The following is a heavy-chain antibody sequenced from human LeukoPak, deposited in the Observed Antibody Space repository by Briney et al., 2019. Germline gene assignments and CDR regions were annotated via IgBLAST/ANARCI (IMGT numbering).Heavy chain of an antibody. V-gene: IGHV4-4*07. CDR3: AILTTVTPGGYYGMDV. CDR2: IYTSGST. CDR1: GGSISSYY. D-gene: IGHD4-17*01. J-gene: IGHJ6*02. Sequence: SETLSLTCTVSGGSISSYYWSWIRQPAGKGLEWIGRIYTSGSTNYNPSLKSRVTMSVDTSKNQFSLKLSSVTAADTAVYYCAILTTVTPGGYYGMDVWGQGTTVTVSS.